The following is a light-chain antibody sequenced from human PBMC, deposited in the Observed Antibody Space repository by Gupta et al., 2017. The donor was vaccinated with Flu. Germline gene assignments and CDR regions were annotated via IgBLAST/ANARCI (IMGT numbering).Light chain of an antibody. V-gene: IGLV7-43*01. Sequence: ALSAGAVTSAYYPSWFQQRPGQAPRALIHSTTNKYSWTPARFSGSLLGGKAALTLSDVQPEDEAEYYCLLYYAGVVFGGGTKLTVL. CDR3: LLYYAGVV. J-gene: IGLJ2*01. CDR2: STT. CDR1: AGAVTSAYY.